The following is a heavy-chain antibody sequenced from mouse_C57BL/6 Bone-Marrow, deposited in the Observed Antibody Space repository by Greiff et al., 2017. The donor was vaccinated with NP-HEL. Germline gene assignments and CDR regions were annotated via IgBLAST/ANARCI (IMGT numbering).Heavy chain of an antibody. V-gene: IGHV1-69*01. Sequence: QVQLQQPGAELVMPGASVKLSCKASGYTFTSYWMHWVKQRPGQGLEWIGEIDPSDSYTNYNQKFKGKSTLTVDKSSSTAYMQLSSLTSEDAAVYYCARLPFDYWGQGTTLTVSS. CDR2: IDPSDSYT. CDR1: GYTFTSYW. CDR3: ARLPFDY. J-gene: IGHJ2*01.